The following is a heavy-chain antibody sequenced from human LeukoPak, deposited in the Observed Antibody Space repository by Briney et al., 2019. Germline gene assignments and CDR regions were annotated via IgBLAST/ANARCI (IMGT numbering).Heavy chain of an antibody. V-gene: IGHV3-30*04. CDR1: GFTFSSYA. CDR2: VSYDGSNK. CDR3: VGSGSYG. Sequence: GRSLRLSCAASGFTFSSYAMHWVRQAPGKGLEWVAVVSYDGSNKYYADSVKGRFTISRDNAKNSLYLQMNSLRAEDTAVYYCVGSGSYGWGQGTLVTVSS. J-gene: IGHJ4*02. D-gene: IGHD3-10*01.